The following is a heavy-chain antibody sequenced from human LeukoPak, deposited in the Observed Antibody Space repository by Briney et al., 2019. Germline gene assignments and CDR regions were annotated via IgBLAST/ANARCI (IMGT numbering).Heavy chain of an antibody. V-gene: IGHV3-30*18. Sequence: GGSLRLSCAASGFTFSSYGMHWVRQAPGKGLEWVAVISYDGSNKYYADSVKGRFTISRDNSKNTLYLRMNSLRAEDTAVYYCAKTNWNYEIDDAFDIWGQGTMVTVSS. D-gene: IGHD1-7*01. CDR1: GFTFSSYG. CDR2: ISYDGSNK. J-gene: IGHJ3*02. CDR3: AKTNWNYEIDDAFDI.